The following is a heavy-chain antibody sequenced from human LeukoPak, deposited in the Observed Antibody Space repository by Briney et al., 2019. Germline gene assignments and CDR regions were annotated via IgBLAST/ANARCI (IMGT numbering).Heavy chain of an antibody. CDR2: IYYSGST. V-gene: IGHV4-39*01. CDR3: AIGPRYYDILTGYSNWFGP. Sequence: SETLSLTCTVSGGSISSSSYYWGWIRQPPGKGLEWIGSIYYSGSTYYNPSLKSRVTISVDTSKNQFSLKLSSVTAADTAVYYCAIGPRYYDILTGYSNWFGPWGQGTLVTVSS. D-gene: IGHD3-9*01. CDR1: GGSISSSSYY. J-gene: IGHJ5*02.